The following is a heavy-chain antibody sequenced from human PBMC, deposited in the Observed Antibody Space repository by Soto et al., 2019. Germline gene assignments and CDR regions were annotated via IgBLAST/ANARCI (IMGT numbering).Heavy chain of an antibody. CDR3: ARQKKHPSPDFDY. Sequence: GGSLRLSCAASGFVFNTYNMDWVRQAPGKGLEWVSSISRTSDYIYYAESVKGRFTISRDNAKNSLYLQMNSLRVEDTAVYYFARQKKHPSPDFDYCGQRTPVTVSS. J-gene: IGHJ4*02. CDR2: ISRTSDYI. CDR1: GFVFNTYN. V-gene: IGHV3-21*01.